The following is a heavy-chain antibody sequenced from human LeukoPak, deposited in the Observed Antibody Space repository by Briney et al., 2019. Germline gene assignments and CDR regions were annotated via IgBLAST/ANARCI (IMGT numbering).Heavy chain of an antibody. J-gene: IGHJ4*02. CDR3: ARGYYDFWSGYYSVAVYFDY. CDR1: GGTFSSYA. V-gene: IGHV1-69*13. D-gene: IGHD3-3*01. Sequence: SVNVSCTASGGTFSSYAISWVRQAPGQGLEWMGGIIPIFGTANYAQKFQGRVTITADESTSTAYMELSSLRSEDTAVYYCARGYYDFWSGYYSVAVYFDYWGQGTLVTASS. CDR2: IIPIFGTA.